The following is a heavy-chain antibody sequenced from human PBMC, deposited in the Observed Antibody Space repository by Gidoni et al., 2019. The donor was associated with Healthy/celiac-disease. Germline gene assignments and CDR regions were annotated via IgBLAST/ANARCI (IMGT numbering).Heavy chain of an antibody. CDR3: AREGGYSYGTRLVDY. D-gene: IGHD5-18*01. CDR1: GFTFSDYY. J-gene: IGHJ4*02. V-gene: IGHV3-11*05. CDR2: ISSSSSYT. Sequence: QVQLVESGGGLVKPGGSLRLPCAASGFTFSDYYMSWIRQAPGKGLEWVSYISSSSSYTNYADSVKGRFTISRDNAKNSLYLQMNSLRAEDTAVYYCAREGGYSYGTRLVDYWGQGTLVTVSS.